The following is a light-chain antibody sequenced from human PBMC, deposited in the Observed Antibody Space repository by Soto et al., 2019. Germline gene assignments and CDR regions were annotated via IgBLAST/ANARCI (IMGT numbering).Light chain of an antibody. V-gene: IGKV3-20*01. CDR1: QRVSNDY. CDR2: GAS. CDR3: QQYGSSSWT. Sequence: EIGLTQSPGILSLSPGERVTLSCRASQRVSNDYLAWYQQKPGQAPRLLIYGASSRAAGTPDRFSGSGSGTNFTLAISRLEPEDFAVYYCQQYGSSSWTFGQGTELEI. J-gene: IGKJ1*01.